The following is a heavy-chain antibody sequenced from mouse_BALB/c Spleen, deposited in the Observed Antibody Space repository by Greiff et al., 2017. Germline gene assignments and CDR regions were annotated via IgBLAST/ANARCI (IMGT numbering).Heavy chain of an antibody. J-gene: IGHJ2*01. CDR1: GYAFTNYF. D-gene: IGHD1-1*01. CDR2: INPGSGGT. V-gene: IGHV1-54*01. CDR3: AREGSRFDY. Sequence: QVQLQQSGADLVRPGTSLKVSCKASGYAFTNYFIGWVKQRPGQGLEWIGVINPGSGGTNYNEKFKGKATLTADKSSSTAYMQLSSLTSDDSAVYLYAREGSRFDYWGQGTTVTVSA.